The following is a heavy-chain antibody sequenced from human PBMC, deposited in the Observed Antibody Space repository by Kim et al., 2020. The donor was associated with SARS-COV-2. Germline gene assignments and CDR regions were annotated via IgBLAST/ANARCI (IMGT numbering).Heavy chain of an antibody. V-gene: IGHV4-34*01. CDR1: GGSFSGYY. CDR3: ARANQLERRYFDY. CDR2: INHSGST. Sequence: SETLSLTCAVYGGSFSGYYWSWIRQPPGKGLEWIGEINHSGSTNYNPSLKSRVTISVDTSKNQFSLKLSSVTAADTAVYYCARANQLERRYFDYWGQGTLVTVSS. D-gene: IGHD1-1*01. J-gene: IGHJ4*02.